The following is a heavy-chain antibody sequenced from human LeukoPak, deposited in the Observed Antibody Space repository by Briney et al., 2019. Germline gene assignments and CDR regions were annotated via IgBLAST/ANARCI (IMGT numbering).Heavy chain of an antibody. J-gene: IGHJ4*02. Sequence: SETLSLTCTVSGGSISSGDYYWSWIRQPPGKGLEWIGYIYYSGSTYYNPSLKSRVTISVDTSKNQFSLKPSSVTAADTAVYYCAREIGSTPARDYWGQGTLVTVSS. CDR3: AREIGSTPARDY. D-gene: IGHD2-2*01. V-gene: IGHV4-30-4*01. CDR1: GGSISSGDYY. CDR2: IYYSGST.